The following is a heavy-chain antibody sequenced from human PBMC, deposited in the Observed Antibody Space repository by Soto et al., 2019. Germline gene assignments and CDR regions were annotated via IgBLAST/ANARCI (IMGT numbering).Heavy chain of an antibody. CDR3: ESLSLSSYDRPLEGWFDP. CDR2: IIPIFGTA. Sequence: QVQLVQSGAEVKKPGSSVKVSCKASGGTFSSYAISWVRQAPGQGLECMGGIIPIFGTANYAQKFQGRVTITADESTRTAYMGLSSLRSEDTAVYSCESLSLSSYDRPLEGWFDPCGQGTMVPVSS. J-gene: IGHJ5*02. CDR1: GGTFSSYA. V-gene: IGHV1-69*01. D-gene: IGHD5-18*01.